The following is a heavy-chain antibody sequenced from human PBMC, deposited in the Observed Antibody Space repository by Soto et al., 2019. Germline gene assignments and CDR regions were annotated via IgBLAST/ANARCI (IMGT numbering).Heavy chain of an antibody. Sequence: ASVKVSCKVSGYTLTELSMHWVRQAPGKGLEWMGGFDPEDGETIYAQKFQGRVTMTEDTSTDTAYMELSSLRSEDTAVYYCATGIGYSYAQGAFDIWGQGTMVTVSS. CDR3: ATGIGYSYAQGAFDI. CDR1: GYTLTELS. D-gene: IGHD5-18*01. J-gene: IGHJ3*02. V-gene: IGHV1-24*01. CDR2: FDPEDGET.